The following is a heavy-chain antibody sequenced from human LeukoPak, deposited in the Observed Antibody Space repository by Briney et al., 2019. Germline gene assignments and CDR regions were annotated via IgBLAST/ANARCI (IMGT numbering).Heavy chain of an antibody. J-gene: IGHJ4*02. CDR1: GFTFSSYS. V-gene: IGHV3-15*01. CDR3: ATGSLDY. Sequence: GGSLRLSCAASGFTFSSYSMNWVRQAPGKGLEWVGRIYSKTDGGTVDYATPVKGRFTISRDDSKNTLYLQMNSLKIEDTAVYYCATGSLDYWGQGTLVTVSA. CDR2: IYSKTDGGTV.